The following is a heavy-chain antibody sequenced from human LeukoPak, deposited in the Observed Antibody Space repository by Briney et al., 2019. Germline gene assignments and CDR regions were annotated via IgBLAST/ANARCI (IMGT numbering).Heavy chain of an antibody. CDR3: ARVLCSGGTCLDAFDI. CDR1: GFTFSSYC. D-gene: IGHD2-15*01. J-gene: IGHJ3*02. Sequence: PGRSLRLSCVASGFTFSSYCMYWVRQAPGKGLEWVAVIWYDGSNKYYADSVKGRFTISRDNSKNTLYLQMNSLRAEDTAVYYCARVLCSGGTCLDAFDIWGQGTMVTVSS. V-gene: IGHV3-33*01. CDR2: IWYDGSNK.